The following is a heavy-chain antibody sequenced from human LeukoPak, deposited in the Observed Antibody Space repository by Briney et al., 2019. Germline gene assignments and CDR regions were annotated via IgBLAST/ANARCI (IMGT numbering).Heavy chain of an antibody. Sequence: GGSLRLSCAASGFTFSSYAMSCVRHAPGKGLECVSAISGSGGSTYYADSVKGRFTISRDNSKNTLYLQMNSLRAEDTAVYYCAKDRNDFGVVITPSGYWGQGTLVTVSS. CDR1: GFTFSSYA. V-gene: IGHV3-23*01. CDR2: ISGSGGST. D-gene: IGHD3-3*01. CDR3: AKDRNDFGVVITPSGY. J-gene: IGHJ4*02.